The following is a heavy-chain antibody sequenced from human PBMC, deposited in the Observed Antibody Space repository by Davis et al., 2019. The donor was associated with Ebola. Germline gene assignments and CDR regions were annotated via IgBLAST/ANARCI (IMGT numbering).Heavy chain of an antibody. Sequence: ASVKVSCKASGYTFTSYHLNWVRQAAGQGLEWMGWMDPNSGYARYVQRFQGRVTMTRDTSIDTAYLELNNLRSDDTAVYYCTRGPTGVIDYWGQGSLVTVSS. CDR2: MDPNSGYA. V-gene: IGHV1-8*01. CDR1: GYTFTSYH. CDR3: TRGPTGVIDY. D-gene: IGHD3-10*01. J-gene: IGHJ4*02.